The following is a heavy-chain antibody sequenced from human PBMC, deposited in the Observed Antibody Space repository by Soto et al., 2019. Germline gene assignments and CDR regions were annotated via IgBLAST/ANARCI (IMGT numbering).Heavy chain of an antibody. CDR1: GVSIHDSHSF. CDR2: VYHNGGA. J-gene: IGHJ5*01. V-gene: IGHV4-39*01. Sequence: SETLSLTCTVSGVSIHDSHSFWAWIRQPPGKGLQFIASVYHNGGAHYNSSLKSRVTISVDTANNQVSLRMRSLTAADTAFYYCGRVVEGATRHTDPDSWGQGILVTVSS. D-gene: IGHD2-21*01. CDR3: GRVVEGATRHTDPDS.